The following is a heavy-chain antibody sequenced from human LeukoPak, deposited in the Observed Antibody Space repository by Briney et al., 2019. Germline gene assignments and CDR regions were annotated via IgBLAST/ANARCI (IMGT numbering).Heavy chain of an antibody. CDR2: IRYDGSNK. Sequence: GGSLRLSCAASGFTFSSYGMHWVRQAPGKGLEWVAFIRYDGSNKYYADSVKGRFTISRDNSKNTLYLQMDSLRAEDTALYYCAKDPVAGTTSHFFHYWGQGTPVTVSS. V-gene: IGHV3-30*02. CDR1: GFTFSSYG. J-gene: IGHJ4*02. D-gene: IGHD6-19*01. CDR3: AKDPVAGTTSHFFHY.